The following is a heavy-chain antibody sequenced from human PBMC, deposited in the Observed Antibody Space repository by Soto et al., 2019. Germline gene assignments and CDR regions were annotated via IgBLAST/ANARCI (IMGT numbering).Heavy chain of an antibody. CDR1: GGSISSSSYY. CDR2: IYYSGST. Sequence: SETLSLTCTVSGGSISSSSYYWGWIRQPPGKGLEWIGSIYYSGSTYYNPSLKSRVTISVDTSKNQFSLKLSSVTAADTAVYYCARRYSSSWKSYYFDYWGQGTLVTVSS. CDR3: ARRYSSSWKSYYFDY. J-gene: IGHJ4*02. D-gene: IGHD6-13*01. V-gene: IGHV4-39*01.